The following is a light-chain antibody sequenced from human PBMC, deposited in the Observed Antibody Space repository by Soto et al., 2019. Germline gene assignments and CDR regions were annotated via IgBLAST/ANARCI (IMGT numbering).Light chain of an antibody. CDR1: QGISSY. J-gene: IGKJ2*01. V-gene: IGKV1-8*01. CDR3: LQHNSYP. CDR2: AAS. Sequence: AIRMTQSPSSFSASTGDRVTITCRASQGISSYLAWYQQKPGKAPKLLIYAASTLQSGVPSRFSGSGSGTDFTLTISCLQSEDFATYYCLQHNSYPFGQGTKVDI.